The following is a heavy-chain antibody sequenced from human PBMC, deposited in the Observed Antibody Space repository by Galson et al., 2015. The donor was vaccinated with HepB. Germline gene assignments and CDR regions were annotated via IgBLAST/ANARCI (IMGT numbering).Heavy chain of an antibody. D-gene: IGHD5-18*01. Sequence: SLRLSCAVSGFTFSNYSMNWVRQAPGKGLEWISFISGGRIYTSRAVSVEGRFTISRDNAKNLLYLQMNSLRAEDTAVYYCARGTGYSYGPFDYWGQGILVSVSS. CDR2: ISGGRIYT. V-gene: IGHV3-21*01. CDR3: ARGTGYSYGPFDY. J-gene: IGHJ4*02. CDR1: GFTFSNYS.